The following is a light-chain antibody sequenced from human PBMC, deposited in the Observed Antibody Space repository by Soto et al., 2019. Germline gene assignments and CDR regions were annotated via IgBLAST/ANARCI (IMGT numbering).Light chain of an antibody. CDR2: DVS. Sequence: QSALTQPASVSGSPGQSITISCTGPSSDVGGYNYVSWYQQHPGKAPKLMIYDVSNRPSGVSNRFSGSKSGNTASLTISGLQAEDEADYYCSSYTSSSTLLYVFGTGTKVTVL. V-gene: IGLV2-14*01. J-gene: IGLJ1*01. CDR1: SSDVGGYNY. CDR3: SSYTSSSTLLYV.